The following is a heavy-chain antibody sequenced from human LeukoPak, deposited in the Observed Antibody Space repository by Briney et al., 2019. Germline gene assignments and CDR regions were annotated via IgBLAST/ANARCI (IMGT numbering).Heavy chain of an antibody. V-gene: IGHV3-74*01. CDR1: GFTFSTYW. Sequence: PGGSLRLSCAASGFTFSTYWMHWVRQAPGEGLVWVSRINSDGIGTIYADSVKGRFTISRDNAKNTLYLLMNSLRAEDTAVYYCARGGPDHAFDIWGQGTMVTVSS. CDR3: ARGGPDHAFDI. CDR2: INSDGIGT. J-gene: IGHJ3*02.